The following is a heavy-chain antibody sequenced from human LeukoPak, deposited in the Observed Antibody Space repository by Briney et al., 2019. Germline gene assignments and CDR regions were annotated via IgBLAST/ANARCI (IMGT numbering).Heavy chain of an antibody. V-gene: IGHV3-64D*06. Sequence: PGGSLRLSCSASGFTFSSYAVHWVRQVPGKGLEYVSAISSNGGSTYYADSVKGRFTISRDNSKNTLYLQMSSLRAEDTAVYYCVKPARRIAAADAFDYWGQGTLVTVSS. CDR2: ISSNGGST. CDR3: VKPARRIAAADAFDY. J-gene: IGHJ4*02. D-gene: IGHD6-25*01. CDR1: GFTFSSYA.